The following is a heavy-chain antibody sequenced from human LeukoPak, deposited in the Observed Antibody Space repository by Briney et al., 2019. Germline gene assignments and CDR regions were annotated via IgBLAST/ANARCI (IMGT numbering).Heavy chain of an antibody. CDR1: GFTFSSYA. CDR2: ISGSGGST. V-gene: IGHV3-23*01. D-gene: IGHD3-22*01. J-gene: IGHJ4*02. Sequence: PGGSLRPSCAASGFTFSSYAMSWVRQAPGKGLEWVSAISGSGGSTYYADSVKGRFTISRDNSKNTLYLQMNSLRAEDAAVYYCAKARSGSSGYYPAFDYWGQGTLVTVSS. CDR3: AKARSGSSGYYPAFDY.